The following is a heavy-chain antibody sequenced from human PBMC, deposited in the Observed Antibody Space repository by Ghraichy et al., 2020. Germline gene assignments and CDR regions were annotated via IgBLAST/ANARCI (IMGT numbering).Heavy chain of an antibody. CDR1: GGSSSHYY. Sequence: SETLSLTCSVSGGSSSHYYWTWIRQPPGKGLEWIGNIYYSGSTNYNPSLKSRVTISLDTSNLRFSLTLSSVTAADTAVYYCARSSGNYWGYFDYWGQGTLVTVSS. CDR3: ARSSGNYWGYFDY. D-gene: IGHD1-26*01. V-gene: IGHV4-59*01. J-gene: IGHJ4*02. CDR2: IYYSGST.